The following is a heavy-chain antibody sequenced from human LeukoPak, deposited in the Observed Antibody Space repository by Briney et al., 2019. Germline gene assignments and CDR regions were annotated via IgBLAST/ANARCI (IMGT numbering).Heavy chain of an antibody. CDR2: ISSSGSTI. CDR3: ARDSGNYYDSSGYYSDAFDI. J-gene: IGHJ3*02. D-gene: IGHD3-22*01. CDR1: GFTFSSYE. Sequence: PGGSLRLSCAASGFTFSSYEMNWVRQAPGKGLEWVSYISSSGSTIYYADSVKGRFTISRDNAKNSLYLQMNSLRAEDTAVYYCARDSGNYYDSSGYYSDAFDIWGQGTMVTVSS. V-gene: IGHV3-48*03.